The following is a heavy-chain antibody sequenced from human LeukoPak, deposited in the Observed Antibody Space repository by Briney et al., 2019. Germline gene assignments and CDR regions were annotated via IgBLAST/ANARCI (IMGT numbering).Heavy chain of an antibody. V-gene: IGHV3-74*01. CDR2: LDPDGSST. CDR1: GFTLSNYW. J-gene: IGHJ4*02. Sequence: GASLKLSCEASGFTLSNYWMHWVRQAPGKGLVWIARLDPDGSSTYYADSVKGRVTISRDNAKNTLYLQMNSLRADDTAVYYCARALGTNSNSWGQGTLVIVSS. CDR3: ARALGTNSNS. D-gene: IGHD2-8*01.